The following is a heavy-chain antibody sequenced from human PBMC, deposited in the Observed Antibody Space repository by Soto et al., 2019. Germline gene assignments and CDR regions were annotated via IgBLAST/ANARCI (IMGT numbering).Heavy chain of an antibody. CDR1: GGSFSGYY. Sequence: PSETLSLTCAVYGGSFSGYYWSWIRQPPGKGLEWSGEINHSGSTNYNPSLKSRVTISVDTSKNQFSLKLSSVTAADTAVYYCAKRDFWSGYPEYWGQGTLVTVSS. V-gene: IGHV4-34*01. D-gene: IGHD3-3*01. CDR2: INHSGST. CDR3: AKRDFWSGYPEY. J-gene: IGHJ4*02.